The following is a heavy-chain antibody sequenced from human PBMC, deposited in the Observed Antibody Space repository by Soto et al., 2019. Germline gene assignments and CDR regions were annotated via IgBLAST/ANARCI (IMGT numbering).Heavy chain of an antibody. J-gene: IGHJ5*02. Sequence: QVHMVQSGAELKKPGASVKVSCEASGYRFTDYAIHWVRQAPGQGLKWMGWMNAGTGNTKYSHTLQGRLTLTRDTSANTAYMELNRLTSEDTAVYFCARDRSYPDHWGQGTLVTVSS. CDR1: GYRFTDYA. CDR3: ARDRSYPDH. V-gene: IGHV1-3*01. D-gene: IGHD3-10*01. CDR2: MNAGTGNT.